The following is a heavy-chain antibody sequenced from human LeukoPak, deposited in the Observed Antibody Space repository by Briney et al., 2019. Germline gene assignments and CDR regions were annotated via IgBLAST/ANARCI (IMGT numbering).Heavy chain of an antibody. CDR3: VKGQEVVYTPTFDF. D-gene: IGHD2-8*02. CDR1: GFTFSSYA. Sequence: GGSLRLSCAASGFTFSSYAMSWVRQAPGKGLEYVSSLGVNGISAYYADSVRGRFSISRDNSKGTLFLQMSSLRVEDTAVYYCVKGQEVVYTPTFDFWGQGTLVTVSS. J-gene: IGHJ4*02. CDR2: LGVNGISA. V-gene: IGHV3-64D*09.